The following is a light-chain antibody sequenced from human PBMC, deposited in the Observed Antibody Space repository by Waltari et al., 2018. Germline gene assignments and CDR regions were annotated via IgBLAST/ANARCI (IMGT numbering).Light chain of an antibody. J-gene: IGKJ4*01. Sequence: EIVLTQSPDILSFSPGERATLSCRASQSVGTYLAWYQQPPGPSPRLLIYDASYKATGIPARFSGSGSETDFTLTISSLQPEDFAVYYCQQRRNWPLTFGGGTRVQI. CDR1: QSVGTY. V-gene: IGKV3-11*01. CDR3: QQRRNWPLT. CDR2: DAS.